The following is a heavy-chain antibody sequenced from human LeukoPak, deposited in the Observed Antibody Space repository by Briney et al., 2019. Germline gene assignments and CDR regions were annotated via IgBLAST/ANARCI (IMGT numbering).Heavy chain of an antibody. CDR1: GFTFSSYG. CDR2: IRYDGSNK. V-gene: IGHV3-30*02. D-gene: IGHD1-26*01. Sequence: GGSLRLSCAASGFTFSSYGMHWVRQAPGKGLEWVAFIRYDGSNKYYADSVKGRFTISRDNSKNTLYLQMNSLRAEDTAVYYCARGSGSYGYYYYGMDVWGQGTTVTVSS. J-gene: IGHJ6*02. CDR3: ARGSGSYGYYYYGMDV.